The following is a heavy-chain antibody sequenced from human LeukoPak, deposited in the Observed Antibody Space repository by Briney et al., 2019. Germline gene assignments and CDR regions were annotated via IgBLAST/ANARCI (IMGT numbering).Heavy chain of an antibody. Sequence: GGSLRLSCAASGFTVSSNYMSWVRQAPGKGLEWVSVIYSGGSTYYADSVKGRFTISRHNSRNTLYLQMNSLRAEDTAVYYCARDSRSHYYYYGMDVWGQGTTVTVSS. J-gene: IGHJ6*02. CDR3: ARDSRSHYYYYGMDV. CDR2: IYSGGST. CDR1: GFTVSSNY. V-gene: IGHV3-53*04.